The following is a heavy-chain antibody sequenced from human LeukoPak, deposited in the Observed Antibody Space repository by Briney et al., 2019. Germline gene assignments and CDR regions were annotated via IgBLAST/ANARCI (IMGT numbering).Heavy chain of an antibody. J-gene: IGHJ4*02. Sequence: GESLKISCKASGYSFTTYWIGWVRQMPGKGLEWMGLIYPGDSDTRYSPSFQGQVTISADKSISTAYLQWSSLKASDTAMYYCARLGYSYGSRYFDYWGQGTLVTVSS. CDR1: GYSFTTYW. CDR3: ARLGYSYGSRYFDY. V-gene: IGHV5-51*01. D-gene: IGHD5-18*01. CDR2: IYPGDSDT.